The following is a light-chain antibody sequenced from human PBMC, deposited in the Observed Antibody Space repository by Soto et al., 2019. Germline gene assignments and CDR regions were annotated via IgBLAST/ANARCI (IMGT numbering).Light chain of an antibody. Sequence: EIVLTQSPATLSLSPGERATLSCRASQSVSSYSAWYQQKPGQAPRLLIYDTSNRATDIPARFSGSGSGTDFTLTISGLEPEDFAVYYCQQRSNWQYTFGLGTRLEIK. V-gene: IGKV3-11*01. J-gene: IGKJ2*01. CDR1: QSVSSY. CDR3: QQRSNWQYT. CDR2: DTS.